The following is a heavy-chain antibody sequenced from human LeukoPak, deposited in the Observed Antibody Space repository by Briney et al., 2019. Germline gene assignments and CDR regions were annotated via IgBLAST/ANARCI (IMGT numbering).Heavy chain of an antibody. D-gene: IGHD3-3*01. J-gene: IGHJ4*02. Sequence: KPSETLFLTSTVSGGSISSSSYYWGWIRQPPGKGLEWIGSIYYSGSTYYNPSLKSRVTISVDTSKNQFSLKLSSVTAADTAVYYCARPHDFWSGLHFGYWGQGTLVTVSS. CDR2: IYYSGST. CDR3: ARPHDFWSGLHFGY. V-gene: IGHV4-39*01. CDR1: GGSISSSSYY.